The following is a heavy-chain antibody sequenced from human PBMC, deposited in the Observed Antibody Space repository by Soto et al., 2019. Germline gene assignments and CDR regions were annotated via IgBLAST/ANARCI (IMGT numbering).Heavy chain of an antibody. Sequence: GGSLRLSCAASGFTFSSYWMSWVRQAPGKGLEWVANIKQDGSEKYYVDSVKGRFTISRDNAKNSLYLQMNSLRAEDTAVYYCSRGSGWYAADYYYGMDVWGQGTTVT. CDR3: SRGSGWYAADYYYGMDV. CDR1: GFTFSSYW. D-gene: IGHD6-19*01. J-gene: IGHJ6*02. V-gene: IGHV3-7*04. CDR2: IKQDGSEK.